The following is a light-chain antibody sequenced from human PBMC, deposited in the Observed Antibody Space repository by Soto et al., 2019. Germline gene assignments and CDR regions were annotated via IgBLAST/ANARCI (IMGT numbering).Light chain of an antibody. Sequence: EIVMTQSPATLSVSPGERATLSCRASQSVSSNLACYQQKPGQAPRLLIYGASTRATGIAARFSGSGSGTEFTLTISSLQSEDFAVYYCQQYNNWPPLTFGGGNKVEIK. J-gene: IGKJ4*01. V-gene: IGKV3-15*01. CDR3: QQYNNWPPLT. CDR1: QSVSSN. CDR2: GAS.